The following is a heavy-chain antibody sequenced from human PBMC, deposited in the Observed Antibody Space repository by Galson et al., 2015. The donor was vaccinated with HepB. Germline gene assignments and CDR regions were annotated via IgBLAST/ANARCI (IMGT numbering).Heavy chain of an antibody. Sequence: QSGAEVTKPGESLRISCKGSGSSFTSYWISWVRQMPGKGLEWMGRIDPSDSYTNYSPSFQGHVTISADKSISTAYLQWSSLKASDTAMYYCARRAAVAGHYYYYGMDVWGQGTTVTVSS. CDR3: ARRAAVAGHYYYYGMDV. V-gene: IGHV5-10-1*01. J-gene: IGHJ6*02. D-gene: IGHD6-19*01. CDR2: IDPSDSYT. CDR1: GSSFTSYW.